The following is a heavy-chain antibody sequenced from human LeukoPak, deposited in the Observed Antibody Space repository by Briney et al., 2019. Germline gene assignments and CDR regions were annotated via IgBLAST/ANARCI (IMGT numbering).Heavy chain of an antibody. Sequence: KTGGSLRLSCAASGFTFSSYWMSWVRQAPGKGLEWVSSITTGSSYIYYADSVKGRFTISRDNAKNSLYLQMDSLRAEDTAVYYCARGDNEAWGQGTLVTVSS. CDR1: GFTFSSYW. V-gene: IGHV3-21*01. CDR2: ITTGSSYI. D-gene: IGHD5-24*01. J-gene: IGHJ5*02. CDR3: ARGDNEA.